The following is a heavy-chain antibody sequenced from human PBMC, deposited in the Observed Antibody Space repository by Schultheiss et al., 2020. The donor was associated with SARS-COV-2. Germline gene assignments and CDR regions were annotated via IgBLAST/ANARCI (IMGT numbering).Heavy chain of an antibody. J-gene: IGHJ5*02. Sequence: GGSLRLSCAASGFTFSDYYMSWIRQAPGKGLEWVSYISSSSSYTNYADSVKGRFTISRDNAKNSLYLQMNSLRAEDTAVYYCARDYRRRDFWSGSPWFDPWGQGTLVTVSS. CDR2: ISSSSSYT. D-gene: IGHD3-3*01. CDR3: ARDYRRRDFWSGSPWFDP. CDR1: GFTFSDYY. V-gene: IGHV3-11*06.